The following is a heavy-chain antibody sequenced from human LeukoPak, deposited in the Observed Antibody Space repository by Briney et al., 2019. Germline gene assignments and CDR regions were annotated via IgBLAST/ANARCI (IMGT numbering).Heavy chain of an antibody. V-gene: IGHV1-69*13. D-gene: IGHD6-13*01. CDR2: IIPIFGTA. Sequence: ASVKVSCKASGYTFTSYYMHWVRQAPGQGLEWMGGIIPIFGTANYAQKFQGRVTITADESTSTAYMELSSLRSEDTAVYYCARGPLVGGYFDYWGQGTLVTVSS. CDR1: GYTFTSYY. CDR3: ARGPLVGGYFDY. J-gene: IGHJ4*02.